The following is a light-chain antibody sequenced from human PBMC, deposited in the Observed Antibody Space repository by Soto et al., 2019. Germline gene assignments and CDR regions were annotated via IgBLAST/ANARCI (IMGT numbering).Light chain of an antibody. CDR1: QSISSNR. J-gene: IGKJ3*01. V-gene: IGKV3-20*01. CDR3: QQYDRSPIT. Sequence: EIVVTQSPGTLSLSPGERATLYCRASQSISSNRFAWFQEKPGQAPSLLIYGVSSRATGIPDRFSGSGSGTDFTLTISRLEPEDFGVYYCQQYDRSPITFGPGTKVDIK. CDR2: GVS.